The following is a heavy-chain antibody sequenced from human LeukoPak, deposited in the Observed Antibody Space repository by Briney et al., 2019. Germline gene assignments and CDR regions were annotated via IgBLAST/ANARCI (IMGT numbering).Heavy chain of an antibody. V-gene: IGHV4-61*02. J-gene: IGHJ5*02. D-gene: IGHD6-19*01. CDR1: GGSISSGSYY. Sequence: SETLSLTCTVSGGSISSGSYYWSWIRQPAGKGLEWIGRIYTSGSTNYNPSLKSRVTISVDTSKNQFSLKLSSVTAADTAVYYCARAVGGWDNWFDPWGQGTLVTVSS. CDR3: ARAVGGWDNWFDP. CDR2: IYTSGST.